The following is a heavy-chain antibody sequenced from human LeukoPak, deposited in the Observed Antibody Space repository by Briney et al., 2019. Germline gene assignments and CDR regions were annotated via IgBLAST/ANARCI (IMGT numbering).Heavy chain of an antibody. CDR3: AKEDGSGSYPGY. V-gene: IGHV3-30*02. J-gene: IGHJ4*02. CDR2: IRYDGSNK. CDR1: GFSFSSYG. Sequence: GGSLRLSCAASGFSFSSYGMHWVRQAPGKGLEWVAFIRYDGSNKYYGDSVKGRFTISRDNSKNTLYLQMNSLRAEDTAVYYCAKEDGSGSYPGYWGQGTLVTVSS. D-gene: IGHD3-10*01.